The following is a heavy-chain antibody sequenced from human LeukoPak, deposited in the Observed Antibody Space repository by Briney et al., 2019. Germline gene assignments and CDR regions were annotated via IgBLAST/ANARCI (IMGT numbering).Heavy chain of an antibody. CDR2: IYYSGST. CDR3: ARDPDYYGSGSYGMDV. J-gene: IGHJ6*02. D-gene: IGHD3-10*01. CDR1: GGPISSGDYY. Sequence: SETLSLTCTVSGGPISSGDYYWSWIRQPPGKGLEWIGYIYYSGSTYYNPSLKSRVTISVDTSKNQFSLKLSSVTAADTAVYYCARDPDYYGSGSYGMDVWGQGTTVTVSS. V-gene: IGHV4-30-4*01.